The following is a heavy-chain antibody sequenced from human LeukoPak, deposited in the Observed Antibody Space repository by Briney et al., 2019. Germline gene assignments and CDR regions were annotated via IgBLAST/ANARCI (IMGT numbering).Heavy chain of an antibody. Sequence: PGGSLRLSCAASGFTFSSYAMSWVRQAPGKGLEWVSAISGSGGSTYYADSVKGRFTISRDNSKNTLYLQMNSLRAEDTAVYYCANGRRLWQALDYWGQGTLVTVSS. CDR3: ANGRRLWQALDY. J-gene: IGHJ4*02. D-gene: IGHD3-10*01. CDR2: ISGSGGST. V-gene: IGHV3-23*01. CDR1: GFTFSSYA.